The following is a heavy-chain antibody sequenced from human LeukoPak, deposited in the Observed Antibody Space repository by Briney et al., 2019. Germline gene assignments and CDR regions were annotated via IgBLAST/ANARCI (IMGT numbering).Heavy chain of an antibody. CDR1: GFTFSSYG. J-gene: IGHJ6*04. CDR2: MSYDGSNK. CDR3: AKEDRTSAPGYYYGMDV. D-gene: IGHD2-15*01. Sequence: GRSLRLSCAASGFTFSSYGMHWVRQAPGKGLEWVAVMSYDGSNKYYADSVKGRFTISRDNSKNTLYLQMNSLRAEDTAVYYCAKEDRTSAPGYYYGMDVWGKGTTVTVSS. V-gene: IGHV3-30*18.